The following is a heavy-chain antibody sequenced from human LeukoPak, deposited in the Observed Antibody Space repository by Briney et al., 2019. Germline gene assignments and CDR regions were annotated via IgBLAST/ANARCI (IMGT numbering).Heavy chain of an antibody. Sequence: PGGSLRLSCAASGFTFSSYWMSWVRQAPRKGLEWVANIKQDGSEKYYVDSVKGRFTISRDNAKNSLYLQMNSLRAEDTAVYYCARDLWDHDSSGYSLYWGQGTLVTVSS. J-gene: IGHJ4*02. D-gene: IGHD3-22*01. CDR3: ARDLWDHDSSGYSLY. V-gene: IGHV3-7*01. CDR2: IKQDGSEK. CDR1: GFTFSSYW.